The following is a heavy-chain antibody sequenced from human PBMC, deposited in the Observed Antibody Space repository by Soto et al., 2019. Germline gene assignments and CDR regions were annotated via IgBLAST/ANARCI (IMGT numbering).Heavy chain of an antibody. CDR3: AKDILTGYYIAFDY. J-gene: IGHJ4*02. CDR1: GFTLSSYA. Sequence: PGGSLRLSCVASGFTLSSYAMSWVRQSPGKELEWVSTINGGGTSTYYAASVEGRFTISRDNSKNTLYLQMNSLRADDTALYYCAKDILTGYYIAFDYWGQGTLVTVSS. D-gene: IGHD3-9*01. CDR2: INGGGTST. V-gene: IGHV3-23*01.